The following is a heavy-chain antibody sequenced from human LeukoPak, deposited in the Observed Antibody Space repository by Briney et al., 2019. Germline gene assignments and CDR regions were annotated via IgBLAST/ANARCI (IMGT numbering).Heavy chain of an antibody. D-gene: IGHD3-22*01. CDR3: ARDYWGITMILTGWFDP. CDR1: GYTFTGYY. V-gene: IGHV1-2*02. CDR2: INPNSGGT. J-gene: IGHJ5*02. Sequence: ASVKVPCKASGYTFTGYYMHWVRQAPGQGLEWMGWINPNSGGTNYAQKFQGRVTMTRDTSISTAYMELSRLRSDDTAVYYCARDYWGITMILTGWFDPWGQGTLVTVSS.